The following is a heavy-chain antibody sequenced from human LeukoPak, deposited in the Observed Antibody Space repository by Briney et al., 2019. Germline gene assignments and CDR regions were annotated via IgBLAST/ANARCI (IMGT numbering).Heavy chain of an antibody. J-gene: IGHJ6*03. CDR2: ISNSGSSI. D-gene: IGHD1-26*01. CDR3: ARGDPYWEPFSYYVDV. V-gene: IGHV3-11*01. Sequence: GGSLILSCAASGFSFSDYYMTWIRQAPGKVLELVSYISNSGSSIFYADFVKGRFTLARENAKNSLEMKNLRAEDTALYYCARGDPYWEPFSYYVDVWGKGTTVIVSS. CDR1: GFSFSDYY.